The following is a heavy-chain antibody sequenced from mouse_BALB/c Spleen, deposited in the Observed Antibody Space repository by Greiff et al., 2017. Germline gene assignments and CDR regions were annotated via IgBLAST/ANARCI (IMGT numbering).Heavy chain of an antibody. D-gene: IGHD1-1*01. CDR3: TLGGSGRPWFAD. CDR2: IYPSDSYT. V-gene: IGHV1-69*02. J-gene: IGHJ3*01. Sequence: QVQLQQPGAELVRPGASVKLSCKASGYTFTSYWINWVKQRPGQGLEWIGNIYPSDSYTNYNQKFKDKATLTVDKSSSTAYMQLSSPTSEDSAVYYCTLGGSGRPWFADWGQGTLVTVSA. CDR1: GYTFTSYW.